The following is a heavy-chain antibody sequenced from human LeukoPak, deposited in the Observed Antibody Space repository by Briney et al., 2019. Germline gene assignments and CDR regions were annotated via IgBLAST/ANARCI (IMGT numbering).Heavy chain of an antibody. CDR2: ISGSGGST. CDR3: AKDLRIQLYGYFDY. J-gene: IGHJ4*02. V-gene: IGHV3-23*01. Sequence: GGSLRLSCAASGFTSSSYAMSWVRQAPGKGLEWVSAISGSGGSTYYADSVKGRFTISRDNSKNTLYLQMNSLRAKDTAVYYCAKDLRIQLYGYFDYWGQGTLVTVSS. CDR1: GFTSSSYA. D-gene: IGHD5-18*01.